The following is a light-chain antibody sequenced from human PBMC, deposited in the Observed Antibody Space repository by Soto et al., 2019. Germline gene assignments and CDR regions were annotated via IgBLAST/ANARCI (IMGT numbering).Light chain of an antibody. J-gene: IGKJ2*01. V-gene: IGKV3-20*01. Sequence: EIVLTQSPGTLSLSPGERATLSCRASQSVTNNYLAWYQHKPGQAPRCLIYGAAIRSTGIPDRFSGSGSGTDFTLTISRLEPEDFAVYYCQQYGTPLTVGQGTKLEIK. CDR1: QSVTNNY. CDR2: GAA. CDR3: QQYGTPLT.